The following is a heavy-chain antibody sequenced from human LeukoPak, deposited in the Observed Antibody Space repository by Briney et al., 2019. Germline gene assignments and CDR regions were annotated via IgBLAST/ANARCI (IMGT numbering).Heavy chain of an antibody. CDR2: VGTGFDT. CDR1: GFTFGNYA. V-gene: IGHV3-23*01. Sequence: PGGSLRLSCAASGFTFGNYAMSWVRQAPGKGLEWVSTVGTGFDTYYTDSVKGRFTISRDNSKNTLSLQMSSLRAEDTATYYCTKNVPGRAIDYWGQGTLVTVSS. J-gene: IGHJ4*02. CDR3: TKNVPGRAIDY. D-gene: IGHD2-15*01.